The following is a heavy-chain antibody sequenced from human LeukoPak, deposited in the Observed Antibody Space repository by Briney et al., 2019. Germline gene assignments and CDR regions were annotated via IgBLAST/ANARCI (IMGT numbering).Heavy chain of an antibody. J-gene: IGHJ4*02. V-gene: IGHV3-30*02. CDR2: IRCDGSNK. D-gene: IGHD5-18*01. CDR1: GFTFSSYG. Sequence: PGGSLRLSCAASGFTFSSYGMHWLRQAPGKGLEGVAFIRCDGSNKYYADSVKGRFTISRDNSKNTLYLQMNSLRAEDTAVYYCAKGNVDTAMDWGQGTLVTVSS. CDR3: AKGNVDTAMD.